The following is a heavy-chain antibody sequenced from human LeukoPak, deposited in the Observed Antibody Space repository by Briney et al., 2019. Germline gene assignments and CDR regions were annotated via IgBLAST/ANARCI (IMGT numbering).Heavy chain of an antibody. CDR3: ARPSTDCSSTSCPFDP. CDR1: GGTLSRYG. Sequence: GASAKVSCKASGGTLSRYGINWVRQAPGQGLEWMGGIIPIFGTANYAQKFQGRVTITTDESTSTAYMELSSLRSEDTAVYYCARPSTDCSSTSCPFDPWGQGTLVTVSS. D-gene: IGHD2-2*01. J-gene: IGHJ5*02. CDR2: IIPIFGTA. V-gene: IGHV1-69*05.